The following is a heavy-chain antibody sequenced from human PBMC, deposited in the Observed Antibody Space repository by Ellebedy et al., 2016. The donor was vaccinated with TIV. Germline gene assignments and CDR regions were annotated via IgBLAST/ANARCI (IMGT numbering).Heavy chain of an antibody. CDR1: GFTFSSYA. J-gene: IGHJ4*02. D-gene: IGHD3-22*01. CDR2: ISGSAGST. Sequence: GESLKISCAASGFTFSSYAMSWVRQAPGKGLEWVSTISGSAGSTYYTDSVKGRFTISSDNSKNTLYLQMNSLRAEDTAVYYCATRPITMVVLAEYYFDYWGQGTLVTVSA. V-gene: IGHV3-23*01. CDR3: ATRPITMVVLAEYYFDY.